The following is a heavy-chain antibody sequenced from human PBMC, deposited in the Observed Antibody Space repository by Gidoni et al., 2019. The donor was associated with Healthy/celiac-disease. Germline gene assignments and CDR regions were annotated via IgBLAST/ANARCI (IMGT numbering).Heavy chain of an antibody. CDR1: GGSISSGSYY. V-gene: IGHV4-61*02. Sequence: QVQLQESGPGLVKPSQTLSLTCTVFGGSISSGSYYWSWIRQHAGKGLEWIGRIYTSGSTNYNPSLKRRVTISVDTSKNQFFLKLSSVTAADTAVYYCAREMSGYYTGEWFDPWGQGTLVTVSS. CDR2: IYTSGST. D-gene: IGHD3-3*01. J-gene: IGHJ5*02. CDR3: AREMSGYYTGEWFDP.